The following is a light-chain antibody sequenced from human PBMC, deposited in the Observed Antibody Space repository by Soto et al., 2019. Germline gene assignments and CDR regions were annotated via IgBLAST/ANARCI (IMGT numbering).Light chain of an antibody. CDR3: QQYNNWPRT. J-gene: IGKJ1*01. CDR2: GAS. V-gene: IGKV3-15*01. CDR1: QRVSSN. Sequence: EIVMTQSPATLSVSPGERATLSCRASQRVSSNLAWYQQKPGQAPRLLIYGASTRATGISARFSGGGSGTEFTLTISSLQSEDFAVYYCQQYNNWPRTFGQGTKVEIK.